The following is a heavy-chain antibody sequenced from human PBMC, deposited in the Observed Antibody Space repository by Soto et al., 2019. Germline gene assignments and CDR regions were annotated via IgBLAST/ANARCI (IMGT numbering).Heavy chain of an antibody. CDR1: GFTFSSYA. J-gene: IGHJ4*02. D-gene: IGHD5-18*01. V-gene: IGHV3-30-3*01. Sequence: GGSLRLSCAASGFTFSSYAMHWVRQAPGKGLEWVAVISYDGSNKYYADSVKGRFTISRDNSKNTLYLQMNSLRAEDTAVYYCARDQDTAMVTSGFDYWGQGT. CDR3: ARDQDTAMVTSGFDY. CDR2: ISYDGSNK.